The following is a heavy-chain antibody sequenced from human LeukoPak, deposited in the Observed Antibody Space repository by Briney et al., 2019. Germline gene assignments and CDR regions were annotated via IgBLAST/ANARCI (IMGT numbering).Heavy chain of an antibody. Sequence: SETLSLTCAVYGGSFSGYYWSWIRQPPGKGLEWIGEINHSGSTNYNPPLKSRVTISVDTSKNQFSLKLSSVTAADTAVYYCARGPRYNWNYFGMWGQGTLVTVSS. CDR3: ARGPRYNWNYFGM. D-gene: IGHD1-7*01. CDR1: GGSFSGYY. V-gene: IGHV4-34*01. CDR2: INHSGST. J-gene: IGHJ4*02.